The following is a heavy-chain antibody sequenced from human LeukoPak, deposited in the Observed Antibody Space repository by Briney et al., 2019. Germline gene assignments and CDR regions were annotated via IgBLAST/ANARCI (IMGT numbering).Heavy chain of an antibody. J-gene: IGHJ4*02. CDR1: GFTFSSYA. Sequence: PGGSLRLSCAASGFTFSSYAMSWVRQAPGKGLEWVSAISGSGGSTYYADSVKGRFTISRDNSKNTLYLQMNSLRAEDTAVYYCAKSPYCGGDCYSVDYWGQGTLVTVSS. V-gene: IGHV3-23*01. CDR2: ISGSGGST. CDR3: AKSPYCGGDCYSVDY. D-gene: IGHD2-21*01.